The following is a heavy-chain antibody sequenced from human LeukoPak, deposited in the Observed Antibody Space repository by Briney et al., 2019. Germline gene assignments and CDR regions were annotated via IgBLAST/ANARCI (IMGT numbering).Heavy chain of an antibody. CDR3: ARDGYYDFWSGYLDY. CDR2: IYYSGST. Sequence: SETLSLTCTVSGGSISSYYWSWIRQPPGKGLEWIGYIYYSGSTNYTPSLKSRVTISVATSKNQFSLKLSSVTAADTAVYYCARDGYYDFWSGYLDYWGQGTLVTVS. V-gene: IGHV4-59*01. J-gene: IGHJ4*02. CDR1: GGSISSYY. D-gene: IGHD3-3*01.